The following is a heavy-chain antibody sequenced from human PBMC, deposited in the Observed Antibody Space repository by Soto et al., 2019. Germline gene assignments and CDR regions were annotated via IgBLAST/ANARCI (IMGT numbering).Heavy chain of an antibody. CDR2: IYTSASI. D-gene: IGHD6-19*01. CDR1: GADINTYS. V-gene: IGHV4-4*07. CDR3: ARDREAGYNFYYGMDV. Sequence: SETLSLTCSVSGADINTYSWTWIRQPAGKGLEWIGRIYTSASINYNPSLRGRVTLSVDTSTNQVSLKLASVTAADTAVYYCARDREAGYNFYYGMDVWGQGTTVTVS. J-gene: IGHJ6*02.